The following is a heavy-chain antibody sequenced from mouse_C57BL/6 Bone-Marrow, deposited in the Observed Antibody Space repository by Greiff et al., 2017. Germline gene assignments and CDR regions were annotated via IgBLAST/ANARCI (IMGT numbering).Heavy chain of an antibody. CDR1: GYTFTSYW. CDR3: ARERDY. CDR2: IYPSGSET. Sequence: QVQLQQPGAELVRPGSSVKLSCKASGYTFTSYWMDWVKQRPGQGLEWIGNIYPSGSETYYNQKFKDKATLTVDKSSSTAYMKLSSLTSEDSAVYYCARERDYWGQGTTLTVTS. J-gene: IGHJ2*01. V-gene: IGHV1-61*01.